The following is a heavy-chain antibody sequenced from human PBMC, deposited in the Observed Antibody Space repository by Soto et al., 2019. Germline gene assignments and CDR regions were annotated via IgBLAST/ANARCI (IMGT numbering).Heavy chain of an antibody. D-gene: IGHD7-27*01. Sequence: GGSLRLSCAASGFTFDDYAMHWVRQAPGKGLEWVSGISWNSGSIGYADSVKGRFTISRDNAKNSLYLQMNSLRAEDTALYYCAKDTNYHYYCGMDVWGQGTTVTVSS. V-gene: IGHV3-9*01. CDR1: GFTFDDYA. CDR3: AKDTNYHYYCGMDV. J-gene: IGHJ6*02. CDR2: ISWNSGSI.